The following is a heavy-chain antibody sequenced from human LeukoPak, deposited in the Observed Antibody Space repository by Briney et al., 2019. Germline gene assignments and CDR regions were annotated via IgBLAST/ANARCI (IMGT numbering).Heavy chain of an antibody. Sequence: HPEGSLRLSCAASPGITFSDYWMNWVRQAPGKGLEWVAIIRQDGREKLYLDSVKGRFTISRDNAKSSVYLQINSLRAEDTAVYYCVGGIGWQPDYWGQGTLVTVSS. CDR2: IRQDGREK. J-gene: IGHJ4*02. CDR3: VGGIGWQPDY. D-gene: IGHD6-19*01. CDR1: PGITFSDYW. V-gene: IGHV3-7*03.